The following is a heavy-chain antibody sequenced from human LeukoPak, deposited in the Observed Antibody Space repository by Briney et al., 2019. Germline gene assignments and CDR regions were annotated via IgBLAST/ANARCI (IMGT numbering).Heavy chain of an antibody. CDR1: GFTFSTHT. CDR3: ARGGISWYYFDY. J-gene: IGHJ4*02. CDR2: ISSGSTNTV. V-gene: IGHV3-48*01. Sequence: PGGSLRLSCTASGFTFSTHTMNWVRQAPGRGLEWLSFISSGSTNTVYYADSVKGRFTISGDNSKNTLYLQMNSLRAEDTAVYFCARGGISWYYFDYWGQGTLVTVSS. D-gene: IGHD6-13*01.